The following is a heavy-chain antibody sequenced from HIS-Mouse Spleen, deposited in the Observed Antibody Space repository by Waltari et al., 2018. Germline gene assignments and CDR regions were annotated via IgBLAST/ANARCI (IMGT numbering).Heavy chain of an antibody. CDR3: ARSPYYDFWSGYSDNWFDP. D-gene: IGHD3-3*01. CDR2: IYYSGST. Sequence: HVQLQESGPGLVKPSQTLSLTCTVSGGSISSGGYYLSWIRQHPGKGLEWIGYIYYSGSTYYTPSRKSRVTISVDTSKNQSSLKLSSVPASDTAVYYCARSPYYDFWSGYSDNWFDPWGQGTLVTVSS. V-gene: IGHV4-31*03. CDR1: GGSISSGGYY. J-gene: IGHJ5*02.